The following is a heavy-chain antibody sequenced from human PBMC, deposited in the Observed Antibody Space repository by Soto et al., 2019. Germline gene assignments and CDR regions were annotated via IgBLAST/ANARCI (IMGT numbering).Heavy chain of an antibody. D-gene: IGHD5-12*01. CDR1: GGSISSYY. J-gene: IGHJ6*02. CDR3: ARVMGSGYDFENYFGMDV. V-gene: IGHV4-59*01. Sequence: TSETLSLTCTVSGGSISSYYWSWIRQPPGKGLEWIGYIYYSGSTNYNPSLKSRVTISVDTSKNQFSLKLSSVTAADTAVYYCARVMGSGYDFENYFGMDVWGQGTTVTVSS. CDR2: IYYSGST.